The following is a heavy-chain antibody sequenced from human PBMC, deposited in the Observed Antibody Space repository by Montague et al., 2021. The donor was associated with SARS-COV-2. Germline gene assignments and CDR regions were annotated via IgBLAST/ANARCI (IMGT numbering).Heavy chain of an antibody. D-gene: IGHD3-3*01. CDR2: IFYNGRT. J-gene: IGHJ4*02. V-gene: IGHV4-39*01. CDR1: GGSISDSSLY. Sequence: SETLSLTCTVSGGSISDSSLYWGWIRQPPGRGLEWVGSIFYNGRTYYNPSLRSRVTIPVDTSKNQFSLKLTSVTASDTAVHYCAAGILEWSEGEGGDYWGLGTLVTVSS. CDR3: AAGILEWSEGEGGDY.